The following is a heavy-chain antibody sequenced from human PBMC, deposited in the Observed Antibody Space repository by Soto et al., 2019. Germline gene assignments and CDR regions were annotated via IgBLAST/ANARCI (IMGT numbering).Heavy chain of an antibody. CDR1: GFTFSSYA. Sequence: ESGGGVVQPGRSLRLSCAASGFTFSSYAMHWVRQAPGKGLEWVAVISYDGSNKYYADSVKGRFTISRDNSKNTLYLQMNSLRAEDTAVYYCARDFTMIVVGPGYWGQGTLVTVSS. D-gene: IGHD3-22*01. V-gene: IGHV3-30-3*01. CDR3: ARDFTMIVVGPGY. J-gene: IGHJ4*02. CDR2: ISYDGSNK.